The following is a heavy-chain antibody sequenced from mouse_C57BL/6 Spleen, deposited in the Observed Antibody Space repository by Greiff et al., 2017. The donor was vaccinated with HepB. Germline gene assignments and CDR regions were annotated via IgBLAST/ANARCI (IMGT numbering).Heavy chain of an antibody. V-gene: IGHV10-1*01. CDR1: GFSFNTYA. Sequence: EVHLVESGGGLVQPKGSLKLSCAASGFSFNTYAMNWVRQAPGKGLEWVARIRSKSNNYATYYADSVKDRFTISRDDSESMLYLQMNNLKTEDTAMYYWVRHEGYSNYVDYAMDYWGQGTSVTVSS. CDR2: IRSKSNNYAT. CDR3: VRHEGYSNYVDYAMDY. J-gene: IGHJ4*01. D-gene: IGHD2-5*01.